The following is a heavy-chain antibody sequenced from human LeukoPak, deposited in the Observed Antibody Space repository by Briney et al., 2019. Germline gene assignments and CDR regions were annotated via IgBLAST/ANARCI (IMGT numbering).Heavy chain of an antibody. V-gene: IGHV4-4*07. CDR1: GGSISSYY. CDR2: IYTSGST. Sequence: PSETLSLTCTVSGGSISSYYWSWIRQPAGKGLEWIGRIYTSGSTNYNPSLKSRVTMSVDTSKNQFSLKLSSVTAADTAVYYCARQQRTRVLRYFDWLFLPLYYFDYWGQGTLVTVSS. CDR3: ARQQRTRVLRYFDWLFLPLYYFDY. J-gene: IGHJ4*02. D-gene: IGHD3-9*01.